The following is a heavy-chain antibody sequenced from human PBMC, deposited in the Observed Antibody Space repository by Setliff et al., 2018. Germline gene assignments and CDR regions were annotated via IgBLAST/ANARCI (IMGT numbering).Heavy chain of an antibody. CDR1: GFTFGSYG. CDR3: ARDISVTMVREGGMDV. J-gene: IGHJ6*03. CDR2: IWFDGTTK. V-gene: IGHV3-30*02. Sequence: GGSLRLSCAASGFTFGSYGMHWVRQAPGKGLEWVAFIWFDGTTKYYADSVKGRFTISRDNFKNMLYVQMNSLRPEDTAVYFCARDISVTMVREGGMDVWGKGTTVTVSS. D-gene: IGHD3-10*01.